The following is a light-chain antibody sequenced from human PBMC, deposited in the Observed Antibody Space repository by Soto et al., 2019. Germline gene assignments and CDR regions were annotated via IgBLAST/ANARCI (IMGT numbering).Light chain of an antibody. Sequence: DIQMTQSPSTLSASVGDRVTITCRASQSISSWLAWYQQKPGQAPKLLIYKASTLKSGVPSRFSGSGSGTEFTLTISRLQPDDFATYYRQQYNSYPYTFGPGTKLEIK. CDR1: QSISSW. V-gene: IGKV1-5*03. J-gene: IGKJ2*01. CDR3: QQYNSYPYT. CDR2: KAS.